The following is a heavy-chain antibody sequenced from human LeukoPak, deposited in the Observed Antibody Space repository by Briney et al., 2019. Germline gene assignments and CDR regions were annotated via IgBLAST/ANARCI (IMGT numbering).Heavy chain of an antibody. J-gene: IGHJ4*02. CDR2: IYYSGST. D-gene: IGHD3-9*01. V-gene: IGHV4-59*08. CDR3: ARSDILTGYYNYYFDY. Sequence: SEILSLTCTASGGSISSYYWSWIRQPPGKGLEWIGYIYYSGSTNYNPSLKSRVTISVDTSKNQFSLKLSSVTAADTAVYYCARSDILTGYYNYYFDYWGQGTLVTVSS. CDR1: GGSISSYY.